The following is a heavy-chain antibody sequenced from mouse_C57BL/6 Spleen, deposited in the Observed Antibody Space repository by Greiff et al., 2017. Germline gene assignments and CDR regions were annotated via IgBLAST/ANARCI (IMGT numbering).Heavy chain of an antibody. CDR3: ARLYAHYAMDY. V-gene: IGHV1-69*01. CDR2: IDPSDSYT. Sequence: QVQLQQPGAELVMPGASVKLSCKASGYTFTSYWMHWVKQRPGQGLEWIGEIDPSDSYTNYNQKFKGKSTLTVDKSSSTAYMQLSSLTSEDSAVYDGARLYAHYAMDYWGQGTSVTVSS. J-gene: IGHJ4*01. D-gene: IGHD1-3*01. CDR1: GYTFTSYW.